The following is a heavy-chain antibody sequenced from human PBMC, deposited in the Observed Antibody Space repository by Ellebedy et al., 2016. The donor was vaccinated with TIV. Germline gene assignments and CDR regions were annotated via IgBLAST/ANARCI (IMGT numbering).Heavy chain of an antibody. J-gene: IGHJ6*02. CDR3: ATADIVVAPAARGKLYYGMDV. V-gene: IGHV1-46*01. D-gene: IGHD2-2*01. CDR1: GYTFTSYY. Sequence: AASVKVSCKASGYTFTSYYMHWVRQAPGQGLEWMGIINPSGGSTSYAQKFQGRVTMTEDTSTDTAYMELSSLRSEDTAVYYCATADIVVAPAARGKLYYGMDVWGQGTTVTVSS. CDR2: INPSGGST.